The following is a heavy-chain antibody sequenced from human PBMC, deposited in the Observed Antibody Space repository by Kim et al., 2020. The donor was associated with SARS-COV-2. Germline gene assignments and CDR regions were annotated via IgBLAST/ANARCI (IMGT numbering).Heavy chain of an antibody. J-gene: IGHJ6*02. D-gene: IGHD2-15*01. Sequence: SETLSLTCTVSGGSISSYYWSWIRQPPGKGLEWIGYIYYSGSTNYNPSLKSRVTISVDTSKNQFSLKLSSVTAADTAVYYCARASCRGGSCYHNYYYYYGMDVWGQGTTVTVSS. V-gene: IGHV4-59*01. CDR3: ARASCRGGSCYHNYYYYYGMDV. CDR2: IYYSGST. CDR1: GGSISSYY.